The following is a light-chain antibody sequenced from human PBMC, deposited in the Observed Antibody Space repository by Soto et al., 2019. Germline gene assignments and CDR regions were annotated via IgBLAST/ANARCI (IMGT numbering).Light chain of an antibody. CDR2: DAS. CDR3: QQRINWLLT. CDR1: QSVSRY. Sequence: EIVLTQSPATLSLSPGERATLSCRAGQSVSRYLAWYQRKPGQAPRLLIYDASNRATGIPARFSGSGSGTDFTLSISRLEPEVFAVYYCQQRINWLLTFGHWTKVDIK. V-gene: IGKV3-11*01. J-gene: IGKJ3*01.